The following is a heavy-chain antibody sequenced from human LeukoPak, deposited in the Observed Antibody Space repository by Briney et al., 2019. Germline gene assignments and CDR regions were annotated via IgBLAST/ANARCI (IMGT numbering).Heavy chain of an antibody. CDR3: ARDIGGLDGDGLDY. Sequence: GGSLRLSCAASGFTFSSYWMHWVRQAPGEGLVWVSRITSDGSGTTYADSVKGRFTISRDNAKNTLYLQMNSLRAEDTAVYYCARDIGGLDGDGLDYWGQGTLVTVSS. J-gene: IGHJ4*02. CDR1: GFTFSSYW. CDR2: ITSDGSGT. D-gene: IGHD4-17*01. V-gene: IGHV3-74*01.